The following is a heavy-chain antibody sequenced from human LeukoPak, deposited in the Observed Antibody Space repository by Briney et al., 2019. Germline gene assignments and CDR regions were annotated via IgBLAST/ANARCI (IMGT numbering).Heavy chain of an antibody. CDR3: ATGARIRVFGAADMGGRYMDV. D-gene: IGHD3-3*01. CDR2: IYAGGTT. J-gene: IGHJ6*03. Sequence: SETLTVTCTVSGDSISGYYWTWIRQPPGKGLEWIDNIYAGGTTNYNPSLKSRVTMSVDAPKNQFSLNLSAVTAADTAVYYCATGARIRVFGAADMGGRYMDVEYRGTTAIV. CDR1: GDSISGYY. V-gene: IGHV4-4*07.